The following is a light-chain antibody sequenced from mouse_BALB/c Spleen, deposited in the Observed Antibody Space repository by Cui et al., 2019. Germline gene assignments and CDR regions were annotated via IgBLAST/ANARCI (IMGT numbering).Light chain of an antibody. V-gene: IGKV3-10*01. CDR3: QQNNEDPSYT. J-gene: IGKJ2*01. CDR2: LAS. Sequence: NIVLTQCPASLAVSLRKSATISCRASHSVDSYGNSCMHWYQQKPGQQPKLLIYLASNLESGVPARFSGSGSRTDFTLTIDPVEADDAATYYCQQNNEDPSYTFGGGTKLEIK. CDR1: HSVDSYGNSC.